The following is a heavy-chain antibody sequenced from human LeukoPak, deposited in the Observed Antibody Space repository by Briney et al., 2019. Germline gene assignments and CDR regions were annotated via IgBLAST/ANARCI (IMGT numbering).Heavy chain of an antibody. CDR1: GCSISSYY. CDR3: ARVPDYGGLNWFDP. CDR2: IYYSGST. J-gene: IGHJ5*02. V-gene: IGHV4-59*01. D-gene: IGHD4-23*01. Sequence: TSETLSLTCTVSGCSISSYYWSWIRQPLGKGLEWIGYIYYSGSTNYNPSLRSRVTISLDTSKNQFSLRRSSVTAADTAVYYCARVPDYGGLNWFDPWGQGTLVTVSS.